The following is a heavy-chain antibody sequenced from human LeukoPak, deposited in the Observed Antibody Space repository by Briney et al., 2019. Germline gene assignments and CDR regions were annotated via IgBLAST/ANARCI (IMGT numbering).Heavy chain of an antibody. J-gene: IGHJ6*03. CDR1: GGSISRSSNY. D-gene: IGHD6-13*01. Sequence: SETLSLTCTVSGGSISRSSNYWGWIRQPPGTGLEWIGTVYYSGSATYNPSLKSRVTISVDTSKNQFSLKLSSVTAADTAVYYCARLGYSSSWPKYYYYYYYMDVWGKGTTVTISS. CDR3: ARLGYSSSWPKYYYYYYYMDV. V-gene: IGHV4-39*07. CDR2: VYYSGSA.